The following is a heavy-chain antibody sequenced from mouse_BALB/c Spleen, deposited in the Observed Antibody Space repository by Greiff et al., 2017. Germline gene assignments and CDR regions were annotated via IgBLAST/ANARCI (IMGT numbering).Heavy chain of an antibody. CDR2: INPSTGYT. Sequence: VQLQQSGAELAKPGASVKMSCKASGYTFTSYWMHWVKQRPGQGLEWIGYINPSTGYTEYNQKFKDKATLTADKSSSTAYMQLSSLTSEDSAVYYCARSYYYGSSYVDAMDYWGQGTSVTVSS. CDR1: GYTFTSYW. CDR3: ARSYYYGSSYVDAMDY. D-gene: IGHD1-1*01. V-gene: IGHV1-7*01. J-gene: IGHJ4*01.